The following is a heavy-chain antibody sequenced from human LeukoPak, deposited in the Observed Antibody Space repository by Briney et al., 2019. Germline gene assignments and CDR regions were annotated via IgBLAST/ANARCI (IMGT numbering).Heavy chain of an antibody. J-gene: IGHJ6*03. V-gene: IGHV3-11*06. D-gene: IGHD3-10*01. CDR1: GFTFSDYY. CDR3: ARRLKRMLRGVIRGSSDYYSHYYMDV. CDR2: ICSSSSYI. Sequence: PGGSLRLSRAASGFTFSDYYMSWIRPAPGEGLGWGSSICSSSSYIYYADSVKGRFTISRDNAKNSLYLQMNSLRAEDTAVYYCARRLKRMLRGVIRGSSDYYSHYYMDVWGKGTAVTISS.